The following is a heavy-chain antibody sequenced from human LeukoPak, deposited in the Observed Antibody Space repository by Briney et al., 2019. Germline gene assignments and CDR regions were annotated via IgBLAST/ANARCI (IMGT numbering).Heavy chain of an antibody. CDR2: IRSKGYGGTT. Sequence: PGGSLRLSCITSGFTFGDHAMSWVRQAPGKGLDWVGFIRSKGYGGTTEYAASVKGSFTISRDDSKSIAYLQMNSLKSEDTAVYYCTRGPTGRWRYYGMDVWGQGTTVIVSS. V-gene: IGHV3-49*04. D-gene: IGHD5-24*01. J-gene: IGHJ6*02. CDR1: GFTFGDHA. CDR3: TRGPTGRWRYYGMDV.